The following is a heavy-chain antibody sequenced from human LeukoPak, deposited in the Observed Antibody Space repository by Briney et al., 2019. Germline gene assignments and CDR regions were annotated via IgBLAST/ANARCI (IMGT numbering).Heavy chain of an antibody. CDR2: INPNSGGT. Sequence: ASAKVSCKASGYTFTGYYMHWVRQAPGQGLEWMGWINPNSGGTNYAQKFQGRVTMTRDTSISTAYMELSRLRSDDTAVYYCARPTGTTEDFDYWGQGTLVTVSS. J-gene: IGHJ4*02. V-gene: IGHV1-2*02. CDR1: GYTFTGYY. CDR3: ARPTGTTEDFDY. D-gene: IGHD1-1*01.